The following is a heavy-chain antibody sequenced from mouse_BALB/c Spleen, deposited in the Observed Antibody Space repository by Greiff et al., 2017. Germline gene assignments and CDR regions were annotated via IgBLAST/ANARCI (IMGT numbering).Heavy chain of an antibody. CDR3: TRDDGNWYFDV. CDR1: GFTFSSYT. V-gene: IGHV5-6-4*01. D-gene: IGHD2-1*01. CDR2: ISSGGSYT. J-gene: IGHJ1*01. Sequence: EVQLVESGGGLVKPGGSLKLSCAASGFTFSSYTMSWVRQTPEKRLEWVATISSGGSYTYYPDSVKGRFTISRDNAKNTLYLQMSSLKSEDTAMYYCTRDDGNWYFDVWGAGTTVTVSS.